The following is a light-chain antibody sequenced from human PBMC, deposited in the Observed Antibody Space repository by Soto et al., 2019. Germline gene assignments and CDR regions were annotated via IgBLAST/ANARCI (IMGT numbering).Light chain of an antibody. Sequence: DLQMTQSPSTLSASVGDRVTITCRASQNVTKWLAWYQQKPGNAPRLLIYQTTTLETGVPSRFRGSGSGTVFTLTITSLQPDDFATYYCQQYFSYSLYTFGQGTKLEI. CDR3: QQYFSYSLYT. CDR1: QNVTKW. CDR2: QTT. J-gene: IGKJ2*01. V-gene: IGKV1-5*03.